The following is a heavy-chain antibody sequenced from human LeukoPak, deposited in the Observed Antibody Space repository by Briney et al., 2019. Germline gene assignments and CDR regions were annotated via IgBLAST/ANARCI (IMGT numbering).Heavy chain of an antibody. V-gene: IGHV4-39*01. Sequence: PGGSLRLSCAASGFTFSSYVMNWLRQAPGEGLEWIGNIYYSGSTYYSPSLKGRVTLSVDTSKNQLSLKLSSVTAADTAVYYCARHQGFTSMVRGVIDYWGQGTLVTVSS. CDR1: GFTFSSYV. J-gene: IGHJ4*02. CDR2: IYYSGST. CDR3: ARHQGFTSMVRGVIDY. D-gene: IGHD3-10*01.